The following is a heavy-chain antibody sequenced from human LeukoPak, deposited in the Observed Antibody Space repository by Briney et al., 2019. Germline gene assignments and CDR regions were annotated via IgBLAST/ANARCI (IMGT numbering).Heavy chain of an antibody. CDR1: GFSFSSYV. V-gene: IGHV3-30*02. Sequence: AGGSLRLSCAASGFSFSSYVMHWVRQAPGKGLEGVAFIRHDGSKKYYADSVKGRFNISRDNSKNTLYLQMNSLRSEDTAVYYWVKDYSGTDSLDIWGQGTRVTVS. D-gene: IGHD1-26*01. CDR2: IRHDGSKK. CDR3: VKDYSGTDSLDI. J-gene: IGHJ3*02.